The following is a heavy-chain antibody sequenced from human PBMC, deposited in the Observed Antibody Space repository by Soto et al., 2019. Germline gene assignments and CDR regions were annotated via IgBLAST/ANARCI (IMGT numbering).Heavy chain of an antibody. Sequence: QVQLVQSGPEVKNPGASVKVSSKASGYTFKNYGIKWVRQAPGQGLEWVGWITTYNGNRYSAEKFQGRVTMTTDTSTSTTYMELKSLTSDDTGVYYCARDAQPKGVAADGASDYWGQGTLVTVSS. V-gene: IGHV1-18*01. CDR3: ARDAQPKGVAADGASDY. D-gene: IGHD6-19*01. CDR2: ITTYNGNR. CDR1: GYTFKNYG. J-gene: IGHJ4*02.